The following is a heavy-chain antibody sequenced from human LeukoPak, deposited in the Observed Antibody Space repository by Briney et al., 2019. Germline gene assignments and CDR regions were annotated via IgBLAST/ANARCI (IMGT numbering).Heavy chain of an antibody. CDR3: ARLARDAFDI. V-gene: IGHV3-23*01. CDR2: ISGSGGST. Sequence: GGSLRLSCAASGFTFSSYAMSWVRQAPGKGLEWVSAISGSGGSTYYADSVKGRFTISRDNAKNSLYLQMNSLRAEDTAVYYCARLARDAFDIWGQGTMVTVSS. CDR1: GFTFSSYA. J-gene: IGHJ3*02. D-gene: IGHD2-21*01.